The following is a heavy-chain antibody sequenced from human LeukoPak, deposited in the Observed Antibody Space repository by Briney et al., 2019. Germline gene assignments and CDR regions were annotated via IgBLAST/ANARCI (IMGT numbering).Heavy chain of an antibody. CDR1: GFTFSSYW. CDR2: ISGSGGST. V-gene: IGHV3-23*01. Sequence: PGGSLRLSCAASGFTFSSYWMSWVRQAPGKGLEWVSAISGSGGSTYYADSVKGRFTISRDNSKNTLYLQMNSLRAEDTAVYYCAKDGYCSSTSCYTLLDYWGQGTLVTVSS. CDR3: AKDGYCSSTSCYTLLDY. D-gene: IGHD2-2*02. J-gene: IGHJ4*02.